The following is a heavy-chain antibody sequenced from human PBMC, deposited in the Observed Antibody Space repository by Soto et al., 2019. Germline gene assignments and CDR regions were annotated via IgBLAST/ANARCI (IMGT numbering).Heavy chain of an antibody. Sequence: SETLSLTCTVSGGSVSSGSYYWSWIRQPPGKGLEWIGYIYYSGSTNYNPSLKSRVTISVDTSKNQFSLKLSSVTAADTAVYYCASTNGTKFFLNHFDYWGQGTLVTVSS. D-gene: IGHD1-1*01. CDR1: GGSVSSGSYY. CDR2: IYYSGST. J-gene: IGHJ4*02. V-gene: IGHV4-61*01. CDR3: ASTNGTKFFLNHFDY.